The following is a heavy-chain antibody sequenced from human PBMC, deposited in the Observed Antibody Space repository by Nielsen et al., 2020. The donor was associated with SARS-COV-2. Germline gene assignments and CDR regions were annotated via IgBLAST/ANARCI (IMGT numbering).Heavy chain of an antibody. CDR1: GFTFGNYA. CDR3: AKDMSVAHYDPLDY. Sequence: GESLKISCAASGFTFGNYAMSWVRQAPGKGLEWVSTVSVSGYSTHYADSVKGRFTISRDNSRNTLYLEMNNLRAEDTALYYCAKDMSVAHYDPLDYWGQGTLVTVSS. J-gene: IGHJ4*02. D-gene: IGHD3-3*01. CDR2: VSVSGYST. V-gene: IGHV3-23*01.